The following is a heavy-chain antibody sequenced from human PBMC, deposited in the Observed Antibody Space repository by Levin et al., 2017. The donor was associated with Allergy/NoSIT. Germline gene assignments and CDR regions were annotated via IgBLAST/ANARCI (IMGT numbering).Heavy chain of an antibody. D-gene: IGHD3-9*01. CDR3: ARRIPRVLRYFDWLLWGGYFDY. Sequence: PSETLSLTCAVYGGSFSGYYWSWIRQPPGKGLEWIGEINHSGSTNYNPSLKSRVTISVDTSKNQFSLKLSSVTAADTAVYYCARRIPRVLRYFDWLLWGGYFDYWGQGTLVTVSS. CDR1: GGSFSGYY. J-gene: IGHJ4*02. V-gene: IGHV4-34*01. CDR2: INHSGST.